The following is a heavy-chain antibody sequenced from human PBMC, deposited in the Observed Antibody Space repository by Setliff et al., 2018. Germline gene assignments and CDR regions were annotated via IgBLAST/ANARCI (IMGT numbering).Heavy chain of an antibody. V-gene: IGHV1-69*05. CDR1: GGTFSSYA. D-gene: IGHD6-13*01. CDR3: ATDHMPASGTSDFDI. CDR2: IIPIFGTS. J-gene: IGHJ3*02. Sequence: ASVKVSCKASGGTFSSYAISWVRQAPGQGLEWMGGIIPIFGTSNYAQKFQARVTMTTDESTSTAYMELSSLTSEDTAVYYCATDHMPASGTSDFDIWGQGTVVTVSS.